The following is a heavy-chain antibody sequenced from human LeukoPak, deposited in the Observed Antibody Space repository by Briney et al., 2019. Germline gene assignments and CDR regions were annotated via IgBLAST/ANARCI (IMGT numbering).Heavy chain of an antibody. CDR3: ATGYYDFWSGYDY. Sequence: GASVKVSCKASGYTFTSYGISWVRQAPGQGLEWMGWINPNSGGTNYAQKFQGRVTMTRDTSISTAYMELSRLRSDDTAVYYCATGYYDFWSGYDYWGQGTLVTVSS. D-gene: IGHD3-3*01. V-gene: IGHV1-2*02. J-gene: IGHJ4*02. CDR2: INPNSGGT. CDR1: GYTFTSYG.